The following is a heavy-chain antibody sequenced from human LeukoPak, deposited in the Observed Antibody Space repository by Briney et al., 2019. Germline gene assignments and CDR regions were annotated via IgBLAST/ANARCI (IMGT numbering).Heavy chain of an antibody. D-gene: IGHD2/OR15-2a*01. Sequence: SETLSLTCTVSAASISSYYCSWIRQPPGGGMEWLGYIYDSGSINYNPSLKSRVSISLDTSNNQFSLKLRYVTAADTAVYYCARHEGRIVAPHYFDYWGQGTLVTVSS. CDR2: IYDSGSI. J-gene: IGHJ4*02. CDR1: AASISSYY. V-gene: IGHV4-59*08. CDR3: ARHEGRIVAPHYFDY.